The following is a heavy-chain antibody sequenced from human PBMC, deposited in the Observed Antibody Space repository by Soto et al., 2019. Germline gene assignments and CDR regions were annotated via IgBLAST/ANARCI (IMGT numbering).Heavy chain of an antibody. V-gene: IGHV3-23*01. J-gene: IGHJ2*01. CDR1: GFTFGNYD. Sequence: EVQLLESGGGLVQPGGSLRLSCAASGFTFGNYDMTWVRQAPGKGLEWVSSISRVGDSTYYADSVKGRFTISRDNSKNTLALQMNSLRAEDPAIYFCVKSLSGYGPYWYFDPWGRGTLVTVSS. D-gene: IGHD5-18*01. CDR2: ISRVGDST. CDR3: VKSLSGYGPYWYFDP.